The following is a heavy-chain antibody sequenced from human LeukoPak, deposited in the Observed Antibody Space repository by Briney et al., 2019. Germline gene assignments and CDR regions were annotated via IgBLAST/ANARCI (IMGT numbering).Heavy chain of an antibody. D-gene: IGHD3-22*01. CDR3: ARGGYQAFDI. CDR1: GGSISSGSYY. Sequence: SETLSLTCTVSGGSISSGSYYWSWIRQAAGRGLEWIGRIYNSGSTNYSPSLKSRVTMSVDTSKNQFSLKLSSVTAADTAVYYCARGGYQAFDIWGQGTMVTVSS. CDR2: IYNSGST. J-gene: IGHJ3*02. V-gene: IGHV4-61*02.